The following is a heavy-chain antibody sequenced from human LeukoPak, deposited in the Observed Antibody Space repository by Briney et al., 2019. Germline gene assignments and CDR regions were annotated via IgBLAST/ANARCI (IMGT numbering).Heavy chain of an antibody. V-gene: IGHV4-38-2*02. J-gene: IGHJ4*02. CDR3: ARVHSSSWLSPFDY. D-gene: IGHD6-13*01. CDR2: IYHSGST. CDR1: GYSISSGYY. Sequence: SETLSLTCTVSGYSISSGYYWGWIRQPPGKGLEWIGSIYHSGSTYYNPSLKSRVTISVDTSKNQFSLKLSSVTAADTAVYYCARVHSSSWLSPFDYWGQGTLVTVSS.